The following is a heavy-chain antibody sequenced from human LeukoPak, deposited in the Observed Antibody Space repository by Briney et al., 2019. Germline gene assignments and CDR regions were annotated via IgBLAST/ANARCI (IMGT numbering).Heavy chain of an antibody. D-gene: IGHD3-10*01. CDR1: GFTFSSYG. CDR2: IWYDGSNK. J-gene: IGHJ4*02. CDR3: AKEVFGLMVRGIILDY. Sequence: GGSLRLSCAASGFTFSSYGMHWVRQAPGKGLEWVAVIWYDGSNKYYADSVKGRFTISRDNSKNTLYLQMNSLRAEDTAVYYCAKEVFGLMVRGIILDYWGQGTLVTVSS. V-gene: IGHV3-33*06.